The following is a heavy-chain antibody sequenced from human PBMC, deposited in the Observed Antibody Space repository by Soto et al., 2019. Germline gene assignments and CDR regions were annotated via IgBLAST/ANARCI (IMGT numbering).Heavy chain of an antibody. Sequence: QVQLVQSGAEVKKPGASVKVSCKASGYTFTSYGISWVRQAPGQGLEWMGWISAYNGNTNYAQKLQGRVTMTTDTSTSTAYMELSSRRSDDPAVYYCARVVACMGYGSGSPCGWFDPWGQGTLVTVSS. CDR1: GYTFTSYG. D-gene: IGHD3-10*01. V-gene: IGHV1-18*01. J-gene: IGHJ5*02. CDR3: ARVVACMGYGSGSPCGWFDP. CDR2: ISAYNGNT.